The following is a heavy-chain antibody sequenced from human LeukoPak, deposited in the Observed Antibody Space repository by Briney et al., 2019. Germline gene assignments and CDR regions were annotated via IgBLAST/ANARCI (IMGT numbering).Heavy chain of an antibody. V-gene: IGHV4-34*01. CDR2: XXXSGST. CDR3: ARILGYCSSTSCPSVAFDI. CDR1: GGSFSGYY. Sequence: SETLSLTCAVYGGSFSGYYWSWIRQPPGKGLXXXXXXXXSGSTNYNPSLKSRVTISVDTSKNQFSLKLSSVTAADTAVYYCARILGYCSSTSCPSVAFDIWGQGTMVTVSS. D-gene: IGHD2-2*01. J-gene: IGHJ3*02.